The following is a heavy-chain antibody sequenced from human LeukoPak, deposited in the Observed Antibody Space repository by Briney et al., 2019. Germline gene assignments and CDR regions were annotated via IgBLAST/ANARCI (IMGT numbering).Heavy chain of an antibody. Sequence: PGGSLRLSCEGSGYSFSSFWMHWVRQAPGEGLVWVSRLNEDGGITNYADSVKGRFTISRDNAKNSLYLQMNSLRAEDTALYYCARDSEGGGLDYWGQGTLVTVSS. D-gene: IGHD1-26*01. CDR2: LNEDGGIT. CDR3: ARDSEGGGLDY. CDR1: GYSFSSFW. J-gene: IGHJ4*02. V-gene: IGHV3-74*01.